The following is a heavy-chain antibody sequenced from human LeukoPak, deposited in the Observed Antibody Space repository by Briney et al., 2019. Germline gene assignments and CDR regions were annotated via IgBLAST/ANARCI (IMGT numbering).Heavy chain of an antibody. CDR3: ARATGVRGVIRDYYYYMDV. V-gene: IGHV1-2*02. CDR1: GYTFTGYY. J-gene: IGHJ6*03. Sequence: ASVKVSCKASGYTFTGYYMHWVRQAPGQGLEWMGWINPNSGGTNYAQKFQGRVTMTRDTSISTAYMELSSLRSEDTAVYYCARATGVRGVIRDYYYYMDVWGKGTTVTISS. CDR2: INPNSGGT. D-gene: IGHD3-10*01.